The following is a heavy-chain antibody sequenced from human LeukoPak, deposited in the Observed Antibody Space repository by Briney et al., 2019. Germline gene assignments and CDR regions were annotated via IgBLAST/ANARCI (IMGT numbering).Heavy chain of an antibody. CDR1: EGTFSSYV. Sequence: ASVKVSCKASEGTFSSYVISWVRQAPGQGLEWMGGIIPIFGTTNYAQKFQGRVTITADESTSTAYMELSSLRSEDTAVYYCARGGYGDYVLGGHYYYGMDVWGQGTTVTVSS. J-gene: IGHJ6*02. CDR2: IIPIFGTT. CDR3: ARGGYGDYVLGGHYYYGMDV. D-gene: IGHD4-17*01. V-gene: IGHV1-69*13.